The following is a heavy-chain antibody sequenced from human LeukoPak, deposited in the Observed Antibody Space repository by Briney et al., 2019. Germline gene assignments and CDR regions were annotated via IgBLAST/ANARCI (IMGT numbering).Heavy chain of an antibody. CDR3: ARARGDWNDELDAFDI. CDR1: GYTFTSYG. CDR2: ISAYNGNT. D-gene: IGHD1-1*01. Sequence: EASVKVSCKASGYTFTSYGISWVRQAPGQGLEWMGWISAYNGNTNYAQKFQGRVTMTRDTSISTAYMELSRLRSDDTAVYYCARARGDWNDELDAFDIWGQGTMVTVSS. V-gene: IGHV1-18*01. J-gene: IGHJ3*02.